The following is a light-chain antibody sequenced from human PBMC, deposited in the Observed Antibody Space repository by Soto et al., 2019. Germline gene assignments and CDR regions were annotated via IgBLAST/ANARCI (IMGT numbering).Light chain of an antibody. Sequence: SYELTQPPSVSVSPGQTASITCSGDKLGDKYACWYQQKPGQSPVLVIYQDSKRPSGIPERFSCCNSGNTATLTISGTQAMDEADYYCQAWDSSTVVFGGGTKLTVL. CDR2: QDS. V-gene: IGLV3-1*01. J-gene: IGLJ2*01. CDR1: KLGDKY. CDR3: QAWDSSTVV.